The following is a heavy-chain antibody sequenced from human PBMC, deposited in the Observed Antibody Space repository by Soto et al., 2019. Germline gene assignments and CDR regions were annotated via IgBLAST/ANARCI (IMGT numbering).Heavy chain of an antibody. Sequence: SVKVSCKXSGGTFSSYAISWVRQAPGQGLEWMGGIIPIFGTANYAQKFQGRVTITAVKSTSTAYVELSSLRSEDTAVYYCARAYNWNDGGYYYYYGMDVCGQGTTVTVS. J-gene: IGHJ6*02. V-gene: IGHV1-69*06. CDR1: GGTFSSYA. D-gene: IGHD1-20*01. CDR3: ARAYNWNDGGYYYYYGMDV. CDR2: IIPIFGTA.